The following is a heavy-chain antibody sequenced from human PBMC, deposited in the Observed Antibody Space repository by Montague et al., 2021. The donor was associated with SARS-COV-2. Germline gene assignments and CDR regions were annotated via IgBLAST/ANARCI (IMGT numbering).Heavy chain of an antibody. CDR1: RRYY. V-gene: IGHV4-59*01. CDR3: ARALYCSGGSCYPNWFDP. D-gene: IGHD2-15*01. J-gene: IGHJ5*02. CDR2: IYYSGST. Sequence: RRYYWSWIRQPPGKGLEWIGYIYYSGSTNYNPSLKSRVTISVDTSKNQFSLKLSSVTAADTAVYYCARALYCSGGSCYPNWFDPWGQGTLVTVSS.